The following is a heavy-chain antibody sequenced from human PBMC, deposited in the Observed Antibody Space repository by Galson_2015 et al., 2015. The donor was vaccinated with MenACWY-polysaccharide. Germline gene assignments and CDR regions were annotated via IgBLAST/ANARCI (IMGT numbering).Heavy chain of an antibody. J-gene: IGHJ4*02. D-gene: IGHD6-19*01. CDR3: VKGGWGDN. V-gene: IGHV3-23*01. CDR2: ISSGSDSA. Sequence: AISSGSDSAYYTDSVKGRFTILRDNSKDTLHLQMDSLRVEDTAVYYCVKGGWGDNWGQGTLVTVSS.